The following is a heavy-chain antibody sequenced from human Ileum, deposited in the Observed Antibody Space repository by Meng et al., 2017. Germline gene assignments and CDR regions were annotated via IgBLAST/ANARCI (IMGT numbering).Heavy chain of an antibody. CDR2: ISSSGSTI. J-gene: IGHJ6*02. D-gene: IGHD3-10*01. Sequence: GGSLRLSCAASGFTFSSYELNWVRQAPGKGLEWVAYISSSGSTIYYADSVKGRFTISRDNAKNSLYLQMNSLRAEDTAVYYCARSTMVRGVIWGGYYGMDVWGQGTTVTVSS. CDR3: ARSTMVRGVIWGGYYGMDV. V-gene: IGHV3-48*03. CDR1: GFTFSSYE.